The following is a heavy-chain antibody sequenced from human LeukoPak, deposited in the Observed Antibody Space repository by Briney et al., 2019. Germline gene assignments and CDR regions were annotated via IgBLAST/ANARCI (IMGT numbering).Heavy chain of an antibody. CDR3: AKLFSVVVTAILNY. V-gene: IGHV3-30*18. J-gene: IGHJ4*02. D-gene: IGHD2-21*02. CDR2: ISDDGDNK. Sequence: PGGSLRLSCAASGFTFSNYGMHWVRQAPGKGLEWVALISDDGDNKYYADSVKGRFTISRDNSKNTLYLQMNSLRAEDTAVYYCAKLFSVVVTAILNYWGQGTLVTVSS. CDR1: GFTFSNYG.